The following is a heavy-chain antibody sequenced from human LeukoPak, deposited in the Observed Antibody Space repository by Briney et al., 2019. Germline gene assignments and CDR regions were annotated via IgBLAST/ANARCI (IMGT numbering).Heavy chain of an antibody. D-gene: IGHD3-3*01. CDR1: GFTFSSYA. CDR3: AKTYDFWSGYFLY. CDR2: ISGSGGST. Sequence: PGGSLRLSCAASGFTFSSYAMSWVRQAPGKGLEWGSAISGSGGSTYYADSVKGRFTISRDNSKNTLYLQMNSLRAEDTAVYYCAKTYDFWSGYFLYWGQGTLVTVSS. J-gene: IGHJ4*02. V-gene: IGHV3-23*01.